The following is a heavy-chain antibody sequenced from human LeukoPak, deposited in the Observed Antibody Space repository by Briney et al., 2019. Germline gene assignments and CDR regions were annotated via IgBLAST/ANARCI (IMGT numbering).Heavy chain of an antibody. J-gene: IGHJ6*03. V-gene: IGHV4-59*01. CDR2: IDHTGTT. D-gene: IGHD4-11*01. CDR3: ARGRVSSSTYYSTHYYYFYMDV. CDR1: ADSISIYY. Sequence: SETLSLTCSVSADSISIYYWTWIRQPPGKGLEWIGYIDHTGTTSYNPSLNSRVTISRDTSKNHFSLDLTSVTAADTAVYFCARGRVSSSTYYSTHYYYFYMDVWGKGTTVIVSS.